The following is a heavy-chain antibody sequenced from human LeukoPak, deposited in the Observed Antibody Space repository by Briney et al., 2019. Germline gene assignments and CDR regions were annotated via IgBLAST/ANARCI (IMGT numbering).Heavy chain of an antibody. CDR2: IYYTGST. J-gene: IGHJ3*02. CDR3: AREALPETGAFDI. D-gene: IGHD3-3*02. V-gene: IGHV4-59*01. CDR1: GGSISSFY. Sequence: SETLSLTCTVSGGSISSFYWSWIRQPPGKGLEWIGYIYYTGSTNYNSSLKSRVTISVDTSKNQFSLNLSSVTAADTAMYYCAREALPETGAFDIWGQGTMVTVSS.